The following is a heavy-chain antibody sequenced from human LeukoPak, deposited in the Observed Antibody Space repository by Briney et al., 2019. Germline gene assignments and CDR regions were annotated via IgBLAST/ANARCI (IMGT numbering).Heavy chain of an antibody. V-gene: IGHV6-1*01. CDR3: ARTTAHFDY. J-gene: IGHJ4*02. CDR1: GDSVSSKSAA. D-gene: IGHD2/OR15-2a*01. CDR2: TYYRSKWYN. Sequence: SQTLSLTCAISGDSVSSKSAARNWIRQSPSRGLEWLGRTYYRSKWYNEYAVSVKSRITINPDTSKNQFSLQLNSVAPEDTAVYYCARTTAHFDYWGQGTLVTVSS.